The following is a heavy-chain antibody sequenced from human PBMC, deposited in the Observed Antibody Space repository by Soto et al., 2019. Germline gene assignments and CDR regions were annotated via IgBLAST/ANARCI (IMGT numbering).Heavy chain of an antibody. CDR2: IKQDGSEK. CDR1: GFTFSSYW. J-gene: IGHJ3*02. V-gene: IGHV3-7*01. Sequence: GGSLRLSCAASGFTFSSYWMSWVRQAPGKGLEWVANIKQDGSEKYYVDSVKGRFTISRDNADNSLYLQMNSLRAEDTAVYYCTKEKSVINSGYGAFDIWGRGTVVTVSS. D-gene: IGHD5-12*01. CDR3: TKEKSVINSGYGAFDI.